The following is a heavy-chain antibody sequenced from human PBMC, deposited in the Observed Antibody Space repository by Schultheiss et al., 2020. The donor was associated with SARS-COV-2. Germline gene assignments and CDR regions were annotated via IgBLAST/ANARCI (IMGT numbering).Heavy chain of an antibody. V-gene: IGHV3-74*01. CDR3: AKGAGVDY. CDR1: GFTFSRSW. J-gene: IGHJ4*02. Sequence: GGSLRLSCAASGFTFSRSWMHWVRQGPGKGLVWVSRINSDGSITDYADSVKGRFTISRDNSKNTLYLQMNSLRAEDTAVYYCAKGAGVDYWGQGTLVTVSS. CDR2: INSDGSIT.